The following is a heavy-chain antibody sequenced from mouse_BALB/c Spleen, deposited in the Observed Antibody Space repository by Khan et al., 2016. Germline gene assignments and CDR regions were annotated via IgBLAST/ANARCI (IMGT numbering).Heavy chain of an antibody. Sequence: EVKLLESGGGLVQPGGSLKLSCAASGFDFNRYWMNWVRQAPGKGLEWIGEINSDSSTINYTPSLKDKFIISRDNAKNTLYLQMSKVRSEDTALYYCAREGEVRRPWFAYWGQGTLVTVSA. CDR3: AREGEVRRPWFAY. CDR1: GFDFNRYW. D-gene: IGHD2-14*01. CDR2: INSDSSTI. V-gene: IGHV4-1*02. J-gene: IGHJ3*01.